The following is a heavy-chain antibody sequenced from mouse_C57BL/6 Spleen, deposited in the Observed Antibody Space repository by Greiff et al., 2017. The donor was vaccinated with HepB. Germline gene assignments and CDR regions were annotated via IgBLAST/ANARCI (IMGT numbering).Heavy chain of an antibody. CDR1: GYSFTDYN. V-gene: IGHV1-39*01. CDR3: ARLDYSNYAY. CDR2: INPNYGTT. J-gene: IGHJ2*01. D-gene: IGHD2-5*01. Sequence: VQLKESGPELVKPGASVKISCKASGYSFTDYNMNWVKQSNGKSLEWIGVINPNYGTTSYNQKFKGNATLTVDQSSSTAYMQINSLTSEDSAVYYCARLDYSNYAYWGQGTTLTVSS.